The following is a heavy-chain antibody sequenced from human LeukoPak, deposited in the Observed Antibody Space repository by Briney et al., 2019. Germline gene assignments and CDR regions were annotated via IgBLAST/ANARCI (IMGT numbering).Heavy chain of an antibody. CDR1: GFTFGDYA. V-gene: IGHV3-49*03. J-gene: IGHJ6*03. CDR2: IKSNSYGGTT. D-gene: IGHD5-18*01. Sequence: PGRSLSLSRAVSGFTFGDYAMSCSPDAPGKGLEWVVFIKSNSYGGTTEYAAYVKGRFTITRDDTKSIAYLKMNCLRNEGTAVYYCTRDLRRGYGFNYYYMDVWGRGTTVTVSS. CDR3: TRDLRRGYGFNYYYMDV.